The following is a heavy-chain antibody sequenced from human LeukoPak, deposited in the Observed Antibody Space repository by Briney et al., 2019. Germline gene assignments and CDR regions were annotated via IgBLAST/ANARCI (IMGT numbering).Heavy chain of an antibody. CDR1: GGSISSSTYY. D-gene: IGHD3-22*01. CDR2: IYYSGST. Sequence: PSETLSLTCSVSGGSISSSTYYWGWIRQPPGKGLEWIGNIYYSGSTYYNPSLKSRVTISVDTSKNQFSLKLSSVTAADTAVYYCATYYYDSSGYYYYDYWGQGTLVTVSS. J-gene: IGHJ4*02. CDR3: ATYYYDSSGYYYYDY. V-gene: IGHV4-39*07.